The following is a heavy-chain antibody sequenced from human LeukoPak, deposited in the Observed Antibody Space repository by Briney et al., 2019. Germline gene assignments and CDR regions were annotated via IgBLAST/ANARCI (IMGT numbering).Heavy chain of an antibody. CDR1: GGTFSSYA. CDR3: AGGVLRYFDLRNPYDY. D-gene: IGHD3-9*01. CDR2: IIPIFGTA. J-gene: IGHJ4*02. V-gene: IGHV1-69*06. Sequence: VASVKVSCKASGGTFSSYAISWVRQAPGQGLEWMGGIIPIFGTANYAQKFQGRVTITADKSTSTAYMELSSLRSEDTAVYYCAGGVLRYFDLRNPYDYWGQGTLVTVSS.